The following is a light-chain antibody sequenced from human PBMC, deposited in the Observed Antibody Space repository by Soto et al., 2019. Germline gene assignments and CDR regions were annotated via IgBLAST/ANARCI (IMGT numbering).Light chain of an antibody. CDR2: GAS. CDR3: QQYGSSPRT. CDR1: QSVSSSY. V-gene: IGKV3-20*01. Sequence: EIVLTPSPGTLSLSPVESATLSCRASQSVSSSYLAWYQQTPGQAPRLLIYGASSRATGIPDRFSGSGSGTDFTLTISRLEPEDFAVYYCQQYGSSPRTFGQGTKVDIK. J-gene: IGKJ1*01.